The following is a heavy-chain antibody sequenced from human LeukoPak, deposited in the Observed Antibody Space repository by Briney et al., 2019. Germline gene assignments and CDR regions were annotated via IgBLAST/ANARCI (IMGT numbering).Heavy chain of an antibody. CDR1: RFTFNSYA. D-gene: IGHD6-19*01. CDR2: ISYDGSNK. CDR3: ARVSVAGNIGY. J-gene: IGHJ4*02. Sequence: GGSLRLSCAASRFTFNSYAMHWVRQAPGKGLEWVAVISYDGSNKYYADSVKGRFTISRDNSKNTLYLQMNSLRAEDTAVYYCARVSVAGNIGYWGQGTLVTVSS. V-gene: IGHV3-30-3*01.